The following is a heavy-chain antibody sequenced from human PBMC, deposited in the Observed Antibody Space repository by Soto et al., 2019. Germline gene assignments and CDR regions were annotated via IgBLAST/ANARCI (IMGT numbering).Heavy chain of an antibody. J-gene: IGHJ4*02. CDR1: GFTFSDHY. V-gene: IGHV3-72*01. Sequence: EVVLVESGGGLVQPGGSLRLSCAASGFTFSDHYMDWVRQAPGKGLEWVGRIRNKANSYGTKYAASVQGRFTISRDDSKDSLFLPMNSRKTEDTAMYYCIRVARGGIGNRLLDYWGQGTLVTVSS. CDR3: IRVARGGIGNRLLDY. CDR2: IRNKANSYGT. D-gene: IGHD5-18*01.